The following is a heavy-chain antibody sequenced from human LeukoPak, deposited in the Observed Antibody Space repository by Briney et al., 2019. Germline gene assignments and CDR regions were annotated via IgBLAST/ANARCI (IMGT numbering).Heavy chain of an antibody. D-gene: IGHD6-6*01. CDR2: INWDGGST. V-gene: IGHV3-43D*03. Sequence: GGSLRLSCAASGFTFDDYAMHWVRQAPGKGLEWVSLINWDGGSTYYADSVKGRFTISRDNSKNSLYLQMNSLRAEDTALYYCAKDSEIRSSGSYYFDYWGQGTLVTVSS. CDR3: AKDSEIRSSGSYYFDY. J-gene: IGHJ4*02. CDR1: GFTFDDYA.